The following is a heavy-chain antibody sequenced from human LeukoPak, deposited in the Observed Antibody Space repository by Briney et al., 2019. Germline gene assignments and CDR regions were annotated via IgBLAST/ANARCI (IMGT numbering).Heavy chain of an antibody. CDR3: ARVTGYRIEDYFDY. D-gene: IGHD6-13*01. V-gene: IGHV4-39*07. CDR1: GVSIRSGDYY. CDR2: MSSGGST. J-gene: IGHJ4*02. Sequence: SGTLSLTCTVSGVSIRSGDYYWGWVRQSPGKGLEWIGSMSSGGSTFYNPSLRSRVTIPVDTSNDQFSLKLRSVTAADTAVYYCARVTGYRIEDYFDYWGQGTLVTVSS.